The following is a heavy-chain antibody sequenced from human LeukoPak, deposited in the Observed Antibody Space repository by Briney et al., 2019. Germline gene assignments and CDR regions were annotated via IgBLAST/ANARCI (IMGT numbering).Heavy chain of an antibody. CDR3: ARDRGYSYGYGFDY. CDR1: GFTFSSYS. Sequence: AGSLRLSCADSGFTFSSYSMNWVRQAPGKGLEWVSSISSSSSYIYYADPVKGRFTISRDNAKNTLYLQMNSLRAEDTAVYYCARDRGYSYGYGFDYWGQGTLVTVSS. CDR2: ISSSSSYI. J-gene: IGHJ4*02. V-gene: IGHV3-21*01. D-gene: IGHD5-18*01.